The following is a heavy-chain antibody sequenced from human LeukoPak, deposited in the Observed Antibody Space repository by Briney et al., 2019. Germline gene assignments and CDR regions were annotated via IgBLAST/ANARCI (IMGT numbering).Heavy chain of an antibody. CDR3: ARQGLRGSGSYYSDY. J-gene: IGHJ4*02. CDR2: IYPGDSDT. CDR1: GYSFTSYW. Sequence: PGESLKISCKGSGYSFTSYWIGWVRQMPGKGLEWMGIIYPGDSDTRYSPSFQGQVTISADKSISTAYLQWSSLKASDTAMYYCARQGLRGSGSYYSDYWGQGTLVTVSS. V-gene: IGHV5-51*01. D-gene: IGHD3-10*01.